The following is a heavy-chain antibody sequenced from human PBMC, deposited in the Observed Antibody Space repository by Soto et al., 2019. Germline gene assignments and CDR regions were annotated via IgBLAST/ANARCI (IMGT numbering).Heavy chain of an antibody. CDR1: GYTITSYG. CDR2: ISAYNGNT. D-gene: IGHD5-12*01. CDR3: ARDLIRWLEIEGNLFGP. Sequence: QVQLVQSGAEVKKPGASVKVSCKASGYTITSYGISWVRQAPGQGLEWMGWISAYNGNTNYAQKLQGRVTMTTDTSTSTAYMGLRSLRSDDTAVYYWARDLIRWLEIEGNLFGPWGQGTLVTVSS. J-gene: IGHJ5*02. V-gene: IGHV1-18*01.